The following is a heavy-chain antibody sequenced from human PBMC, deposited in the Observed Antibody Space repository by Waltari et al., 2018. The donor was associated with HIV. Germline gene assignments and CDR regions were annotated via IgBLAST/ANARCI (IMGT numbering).Heavy chain of an antibody. J-gene: IGHJ4*02. D-gene: IGHD1-26*01. V-gene: IGHV1-8*01. CDR1: GYTFSSYD. Sequence: QVQLVQSGAEVKKPGASVKVSCKTSGYTFSSYDINWVRQATGQGPEWMGWMNPNSGNTGYAQKFQGGVFMTRNTSIRTVYMELIGLRSEDTAVYYCATWEGRGQPSSYIDYWGQGTLVTVSS. CDR2: MNPNSGNT. CDR3: ATWEGRGQPSSYIDY.